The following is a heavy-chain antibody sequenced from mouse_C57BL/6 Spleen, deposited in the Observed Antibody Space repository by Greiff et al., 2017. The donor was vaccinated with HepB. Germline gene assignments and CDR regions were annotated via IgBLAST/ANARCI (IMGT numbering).Heavy chain of an antibody. CDR1: SYTFTSYW. J-gene: IGHJ2*01. V-gene: IGHV1-50*01. CDR2: IDPSDSYT. Sequence: QVQLQQPGAELVKPGASVKLSCKASSYTFTSYWMQWVKQRPGQGLEWIGEIDPSDSYTNYNQKFKGKATLTVDTSASTAYMQLSSLTSEDSAVYYCASKSCLYYFDYWGQGTTLTVSS. CDR3: ASKSCLYYFDY.